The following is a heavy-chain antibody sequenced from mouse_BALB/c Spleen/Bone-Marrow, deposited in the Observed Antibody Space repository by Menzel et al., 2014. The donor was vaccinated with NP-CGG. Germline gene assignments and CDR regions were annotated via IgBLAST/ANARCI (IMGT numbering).Heavy chain of an antibody. CDR2: ISSGGSYT. CDR1: GFTFSSYV. D-gene: IGHD1-1*01. J-gene: IGHJ2*01. CDR3: ARSGSSSGYFDY. V-gene: IGHV5-9-3*01. Sequence: EVKLVESGGGLVKPGGSLKVSCAASGFTFSSYVMSWVRQTPEKRLEWVATISSGGSYTYYPDSVKGRFTISRDNAKNTLYLQMTSLRSEDTAMYYCARSGSSSGYFDYWGQGTTLTVSS.